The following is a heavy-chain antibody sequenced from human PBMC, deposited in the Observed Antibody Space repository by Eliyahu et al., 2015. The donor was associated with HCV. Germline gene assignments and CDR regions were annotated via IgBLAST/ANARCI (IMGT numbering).Heavy chain of an antibody. CDR3: ARDRDYGDYYGMDV. CDR1: GFTXSSYW. V-gene: IGHV3-7*01. D-gene: IGHD4-17*01. Sequence: EVQLVESGGGLVQPGGSLRLSCAAXGFTXSSYWMSWVRQAPGKGLEWVANIKQDGSEKYYVDSVKGRFTISRDNAKNSLYLQMNSLRAEDTAVYYCARDRDYGDYYGMDVWGQGTTVTVSS. CDR2: IKQDGSEK. J-gene: IGHJ6*02.